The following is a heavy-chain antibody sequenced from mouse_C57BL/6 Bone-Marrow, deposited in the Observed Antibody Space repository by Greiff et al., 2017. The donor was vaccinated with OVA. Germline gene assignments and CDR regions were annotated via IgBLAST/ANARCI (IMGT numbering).Heavy chain of an antibody. J-gene: IGHJ3*01. Sequence: QVQLQQPGAELVKPGASVKLSCKASGYTFTSYWLQWVKQRPGQGLEWIGEIDPSDSYTNYNQKFKGKATLTVDTSSSTAYMQLNSLTSEDSAVYYCAGAVFAYWGRGTVVTVSA. CDR3: AGAVFAY. V-gene: IGHV1-50*01. CDR2: IDPSDSYT. CDR1: GYTFTSYW.